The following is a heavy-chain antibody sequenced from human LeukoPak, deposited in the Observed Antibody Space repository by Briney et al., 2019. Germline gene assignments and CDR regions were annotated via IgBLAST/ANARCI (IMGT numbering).Heavy chain of an antibody. D-gene: IGHD3-22*01. CDR2: IKSDGGT. CDR3: ARALSEIGGYYPEYFRH. J-gene: IGHJ1*01. CDR1: GFTFSTYW. V-gene: IGHV3-74*01. Sequence: GGSLRLSCAASGFTFSTYWMHWVRQAPGKGLAWVSRIKSDGGTNYADSVKGRFTISRDNAKKTVSLQMNSLRPEDTGVYYCARALSEIGGYYPEYFRHWGQGTLVTVSS.